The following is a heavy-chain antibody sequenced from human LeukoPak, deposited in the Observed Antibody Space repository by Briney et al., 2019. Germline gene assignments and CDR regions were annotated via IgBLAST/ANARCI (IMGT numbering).Heavy chain of an antibody. CDR3: ARLSGTFGTSSRILDY. D-gene: IGHD1-1*01. J-gene: IGHJ4*02. CDR1: GFTFTTHA. Sequence: PGGSLRLSCAASGFTFTTHAMAWVRQAPGKGREWVSSISGSADNTYYADSVKGRLTISRDNSKNTLILQMNGLRADDTAVYFCARLSGTFGTSSRILDYWGQGAQVTVSS. CDR2: ISGSADNT. V-gene: IGHV3-23*01.